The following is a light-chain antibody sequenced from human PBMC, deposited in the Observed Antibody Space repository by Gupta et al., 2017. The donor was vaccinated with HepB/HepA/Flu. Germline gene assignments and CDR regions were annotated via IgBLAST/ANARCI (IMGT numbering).Light chain of an antibody. CDR1: DIGSKS. CDR3: QVLDRGSDHLV. Sequence: SYVLTQPPSVSVAPGKTARITCGGNDIGSKSVYWYQHRSGQAPMLIIYYDSNRPLAIPERFSGSNSGNTATLTISRVEAGDEADYYCQVLDRGSDHLVFGTGTTVTVL. V-gene: IGLV3-21*04. J-gene: IGLJ1*01. CDR2: YDS.